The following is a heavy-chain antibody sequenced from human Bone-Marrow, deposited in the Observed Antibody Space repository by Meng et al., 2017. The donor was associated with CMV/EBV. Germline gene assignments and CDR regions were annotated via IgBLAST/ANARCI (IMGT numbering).Heavy chain of an antibody. D-gene: IGHD2-2*01. Sequence: ASVKVSCKASGNTFTGYYMHWVRQAPGQGLEWMGWINPNSGGTNYAQKFQGRVTMTRDTSISTAYMELSRLRSDDTAVYYCASTPIGYCSSTSCSYYYYYYGMDVWGQGTTVTVSS. CDR2: INPNSGGT. CDR1: GNTFTGYY. J-gene: IGHJ6*02. CDR3: ASTPIGYCSSTSCSYYYYYYGMDV. V-gene: IGHV1-2*02.